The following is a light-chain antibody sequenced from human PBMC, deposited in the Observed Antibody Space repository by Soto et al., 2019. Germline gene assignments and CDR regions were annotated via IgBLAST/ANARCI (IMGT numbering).Light chain of an antibody. CDR3: QQYNTWRSIT. CDR1: QSISSN. CDR2: GAT. Sequence: EIVMTQSPATLSVSPGERATLSCRASQSISSNLGWYQQRPGQAPRPLIYGATTRATGIPARFSGSGSGTEFTLTISSLQSEDFAVYYCQQYNTWRSITFGQGTRLEIK. V-gene: IGKV3-15*01. J-gene: IGKJ5*01.